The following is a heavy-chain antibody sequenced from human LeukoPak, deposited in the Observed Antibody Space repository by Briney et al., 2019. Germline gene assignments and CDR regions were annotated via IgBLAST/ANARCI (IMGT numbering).Heavy chain of an antibody. Sequence: GGSLRLSCAASGFTFSSYEMNWVRQAPGKGLEWVSYISSSGSTISYADSVKGRFTISRDNAKNSLYLQMNSLRAEDAGVYYCASNYFGSGSMKGDFYYMDVWGKGTTVTISS. CDR1: GFTFSSYE. CDR2: ISSSGSTI. V-gene: IGHV3-48*03. D-gene: IGHD3-10*01. CDR3: ASNYFGSGSMKGDFYYMDV. J-gene: IGHJ6*03.